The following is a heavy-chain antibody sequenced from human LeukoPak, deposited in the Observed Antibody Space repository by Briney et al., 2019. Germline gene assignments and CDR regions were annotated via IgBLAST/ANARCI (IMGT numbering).Heavy chain of an antibody. J-gene: IGHJ5*02. CDR1: GFTFSSHW. CDR2: IYSGGGT. D-gene: IGHD4-23*01. Sequence: GGSLRLSCAASGFTFSSHWMHWVRQAPGKGLEYVSVIYSGGGTYYADSVKGRFSISRDNSKSTLYLQMNSLRAEDTAVYYCARLVTGTTVVNSGWFDPWGQGTLVTVSS. V-gene: IGHV3-66*04. CDR3: ARLVTGTTVVNSGWFDP.